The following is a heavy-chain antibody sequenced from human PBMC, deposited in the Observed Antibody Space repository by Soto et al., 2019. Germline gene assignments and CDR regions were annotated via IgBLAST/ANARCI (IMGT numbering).Heavy chain of an antibody. CDR1: GYTFITYG. V-gene: IGHV1-18*01. CDR3: ARDRPTSSIRARDYYYAMDV. Sequence: QVQLVQSGAEVKKPGASVKVSCKASGYTFITYGISWVRQAPGQGLEWMGWISSYNGNTNYAQKLQGRVTMTTDTSTTTAYMELRSRRADDTAFYYGARDRPTSSIRARDYYYAMDVWGQGTTVTVSS. J-gene: IGHJ6*02. CDR2: ISSYNGNT. D-gene: IGHD6-6*01.